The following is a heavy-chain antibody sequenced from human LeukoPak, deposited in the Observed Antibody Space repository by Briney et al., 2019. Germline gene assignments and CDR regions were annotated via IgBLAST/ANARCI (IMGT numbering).Heavy chain of an antibody. CDR1: GFTFSSYA. V-gene: IGHV3-23*01. CDR3: AKRRSIYDSSGYQGGAFDI. Sequence: GGSLRLSCAASGFTFSSYAMSWVRQAPGKGLEWVSAISGSGGSTYYADSVKGRFTISRDNSKNTLYLQMDSLRAEDTAVYYCAKRRSIYDSSGYQGGAFDIWGQGTMVTVSS. D-gene: IGHD3-22*01. J-gene: IGHJ3*02. CDR2: ISGSGGST.